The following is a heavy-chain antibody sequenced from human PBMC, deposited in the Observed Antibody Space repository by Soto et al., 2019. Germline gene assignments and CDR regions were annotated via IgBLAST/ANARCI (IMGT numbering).Heavy chain of an antibody. J-gene: IGHJ6*02. D-gene: IGHD3-10*02. V-gene: IGHV3-9*01. Sequence: EVQLVESGGGLVQPGRSLRLSCAASGFTFDDYAMHWVRQAPGKGLEWVSGISWNGGSIGYADSVKGRFTISRDNAKNSLYLQMNSLRAEDTAFYYSTKGILLYYYVYGMDVWGQGTTVTVSS. CDR2: ISWNGGSI. CDR1: GFTFDDYA. CDR3: TKGILLYYYVYGMDV.